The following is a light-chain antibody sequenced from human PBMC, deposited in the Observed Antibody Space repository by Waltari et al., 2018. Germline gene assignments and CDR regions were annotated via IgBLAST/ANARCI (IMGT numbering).Light chain of an antibody. J-gene: IGKJ1*01. V-gene: IGKV3-20*01. CDR3: QHYVRLPAT. CDR1: QSVSRS. Sequence: IVLTQSPGTLSLSSGERATLSCRASQSVSRSLAWYPEKPGQAPKLLIDGASTRATGIPDRFTGSGSGTDFSLTISSLEPEDFAIYFCQHYVRLPATFGQGTKVEIK. CDR2: GAS.